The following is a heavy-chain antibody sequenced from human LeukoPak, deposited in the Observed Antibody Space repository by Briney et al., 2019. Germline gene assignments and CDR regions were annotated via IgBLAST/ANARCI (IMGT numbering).Heavy chain of an antibody. D-gene: IGHD3-22*01. J-gene: IGHJ6*02. CDR3: ARESYYDSSGSLSNYYGMGV. V-gene: IGHV4-30-4*01. CDR1: GGSISSGDYY. Sequence: PSETLSLTCTVSGGSISSGDYYWSWIRQPPGKGLEWIGYIYYSGSTYYNPSLKSRVTISVDTSKNQFSLKLSSVTAADTAVYYCARESYYDSSGSLSNYYGMGVWGQGTTVTVSS. CDR2: IYYSGST.